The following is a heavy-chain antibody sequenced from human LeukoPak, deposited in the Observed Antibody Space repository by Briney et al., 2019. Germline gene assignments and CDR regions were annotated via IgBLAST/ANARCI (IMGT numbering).Heavy chain of an antibody. CDR1: GFTFSRYG. CDR2: IGGSTRTI. J-gene: IGHJ6*03. CDR3: ARDPLRWLQNNYYYYYMDV. Sequence: GGSLRLSCAASGFTFSRYGRNWVRQAPGKGRDGVSYIGGSTRTIYDADSVKGRFTTSRDNAKNSLYLQMNSLRDEDTAVYYCARDPLRWLQNNYYYYYMDVWGKGTTVTVSS. V-gene: IGHV3-48*02. D-gene: IGHD5-24*01.